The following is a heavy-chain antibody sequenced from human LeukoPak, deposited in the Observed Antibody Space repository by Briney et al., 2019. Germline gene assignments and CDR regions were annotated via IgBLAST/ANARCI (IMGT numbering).Heavy chain of an antibody. CDR3: TRFLGYCSSTSCSNWFDP. CDR1: GFTFSDST. D-gene: IGHD2-2*01. J-gene: IGHJ5*02. V-gene: IGHV3-73*01. Sequence: GGSLKLSCAASGFTFSDSTMHWVRQASGKGLEWVGRIRSRANSYATAHAASVKGRFTISRDDSKNTAYLQMNSLKTEDTAVYYCTRFLGYCSSTSCSNWFDPWGQGTLVTVSS. CDR2: IRSRANSYAT.